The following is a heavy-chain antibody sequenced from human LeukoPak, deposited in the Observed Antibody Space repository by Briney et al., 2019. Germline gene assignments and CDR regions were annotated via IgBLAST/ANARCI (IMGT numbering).Heavy chain of an antibody. V-gene: IGHV4-59*01. CDR3: ARAGYSTYYYYYYMDV. Sequence: SETLSLTCTVSGGSISSYYWSWSREPPGTGLKWIGYIYYSRSTSYHPSLKSRVTISVDTSKNQFSLKLSSVTAADTAVYYCARAGYSTYYYYYYMDVWGKGTTVTISS. D-gene: IGHD6-13*01. J-gene: IGHJ6*03. CDR1: GGSISSYY. CDR2: IYYSRST.